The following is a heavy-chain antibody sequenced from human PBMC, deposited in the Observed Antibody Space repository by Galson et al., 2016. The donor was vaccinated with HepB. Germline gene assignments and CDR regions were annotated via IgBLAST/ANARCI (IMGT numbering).Heavy chain of an antibody. V-gene: IGHV3-15*01. CDR3: TATYYDFWSASQIHH. CDR2: IKSKTDGGTT. D-gene: IGHD3-3*01. J-gene: IGHJ1*01. CDR1: GFTFSNAW. Sequence: SLRLSCAASGFTFSNAWMGWVRQAPGKGLEWVGRIKSKTDGGTTDYAAPVKGRFTISRDDSKNTLYLQMNSLKTEDTAVYYCTATYYDFWSASQIHHWGQGTLVTVSS.